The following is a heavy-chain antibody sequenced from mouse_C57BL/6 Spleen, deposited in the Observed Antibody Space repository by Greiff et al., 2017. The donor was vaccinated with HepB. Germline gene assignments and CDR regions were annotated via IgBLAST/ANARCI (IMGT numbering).Heavy chain of an antibody. CDR1: GYTFTSYW. CDR2: IDPSDSYT. Sequence: QVQLQQSGAELVMPGTSVKLSCKASGYTFTSYWMHWVKQRPGQGLEWIGVIDPSDSYTNYNQKFKGKATLTVDTSSSTAYMQLSSLTSEDSAVYYCARDWYYYGSSLYAMDYWGQGTSVTVSS. D-gene: IGHD1-1*01. J-gene: IGHJ4*01. V-gene: IGHV1-59*01. CDR3: ARDWYYYGSSLYAMDY.